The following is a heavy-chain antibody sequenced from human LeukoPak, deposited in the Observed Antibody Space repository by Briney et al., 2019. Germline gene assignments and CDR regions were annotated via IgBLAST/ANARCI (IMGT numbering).Heavy chain of an antibody. Sequence: PGESLTLACAVYGFTFSSYWMSWVRQPPGKGLEWIGEINHSGSTNYNPSLKSRVTISVDTSKNQFSLKLSSVTAADTAVYYCARGIRFLEWLTTARCYYMDVWGKGTTVTVSS. CDR3: ARGIRFLEWLTTARCYYMDV. CDR2: INHSGST. J-gene: IGHJ6*03. V-gene: IGHV4-34*01. D-gene: IGHD3-3*01. CDR1: GFTFSSYW.